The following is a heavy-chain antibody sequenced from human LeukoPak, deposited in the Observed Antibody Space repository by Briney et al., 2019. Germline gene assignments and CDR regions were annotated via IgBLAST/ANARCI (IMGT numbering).Heavy chain of an antibody. J-gene: IGHJ4*02. CDR1: GYTFTSYG. D-gene: IGHD3-22*01. CDR2: ISAYNGNT. Sequence: ASVKVSCKASGYTFTSYGISWVRQSPGQGLEWMGWISAYNGNTNYAQKLQGRVTMTTDTSTSTAYMELRSLRSDDTAVYYCARDIPNYYDSSGQFHYWGQGTLVTVSS. V-gene: IGHV1-18*01. CDR3: ARDIPNYYDSSGQFHY.